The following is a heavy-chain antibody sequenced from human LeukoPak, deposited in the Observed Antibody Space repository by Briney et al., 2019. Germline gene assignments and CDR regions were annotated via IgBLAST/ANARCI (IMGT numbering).Heavy chain of an antibody. CDR1: GGTFSSYA. CDR2: IIPIFGTA. J-gene: IGHJ6*03. CDR3: ARAPCSSTSCYPYMDV. D-gene: IGHD2-2*01. V-gene: IGHV1-69*05. Sequence: GASVKVSCKASGGTFSSYAISWVRQAPGQGLEWMGGIIPIFGTANYAQKFQGRVTITTDESTSTAYMELSSLRSEDTAVYYCARAPCSSTSCYPYMDVWGKGTTVTVSS.